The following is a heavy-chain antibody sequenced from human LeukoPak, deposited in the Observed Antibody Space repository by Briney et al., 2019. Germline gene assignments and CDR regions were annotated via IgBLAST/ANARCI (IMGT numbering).Heavy chain of an antibody. V-gene: IGHV4-59*08. CDR1: GGSISRYY. CDR3: ARHSIPYSTSSPIDY. CDR2: IYYTGST. D-gene: IGHD6-6*01. Sequence: SETLSLTCAVSGGSISRYYWSWIRQPPGKGLEWIGYIYYTGSTNYNPSLKSRVTISVDMSKNQFSLKLSSATAADTAVYYCARHSIPYSTSSPIDYWGQGTLVTVSS. J-gene: IGHJ4*02.